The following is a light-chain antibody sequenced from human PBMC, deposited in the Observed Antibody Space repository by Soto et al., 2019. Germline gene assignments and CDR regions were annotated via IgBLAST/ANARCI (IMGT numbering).Light chain of an antibody. Sequence: DVQMTQRPSSMSASVGDRVTITCPASQGISRWLAWYHQKPGKAPNLLIYSASTLYSGVPSRFSGSGSGTDFTLAISSLQPEDFGTYYCQHANSFPLSFGPGSKVDI. CDR2: SAS. J-gene: IGKJ3*01. CDR3: QHANSFPLS. CDR1: QGISRW. V-gene: IGKV1-12*01.